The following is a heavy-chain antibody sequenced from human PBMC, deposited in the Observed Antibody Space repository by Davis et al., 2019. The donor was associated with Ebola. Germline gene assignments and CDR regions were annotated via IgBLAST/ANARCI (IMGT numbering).Heavy chain of an antibody. CDR2: IYYTGIT. V-gene: IGHV4-59*12. J-gene: IGHJ4*02. CDR1: GGSISSYY. Sequence: SETLSLTCTVSGGSISSYYWSWIRQPPGKGLEWIGYIYYTGITYYNPSLESRGTISLDASKNQFSLKLRSVTAADTAVYYCARATYYDPSIDYWGQGTLVTVSS. CDR3: ARATYYDPSIDY. D-gene: IGHD3-3*01.